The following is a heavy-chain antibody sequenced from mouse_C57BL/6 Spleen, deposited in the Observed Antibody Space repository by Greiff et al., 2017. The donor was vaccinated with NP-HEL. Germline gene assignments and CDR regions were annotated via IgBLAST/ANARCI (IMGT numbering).Heavy chain of an antibody. V-gene: IGHV1-39*01. D-gene: IGHD1-1*01. Sequence: EVHLVESGPELVKPGASVKISCKASGYSFTDYNMNWVKQSNGKSLEWIGVINPNYGTTSYNQKFKGKATLTVDQSSSTAYMQLNSLTSEDSAVYYCAGDYYGSSSYYFDYWGQGTTLTVSS. J-gene: IGHJ2*01. CDR3: AGDYYGSSSYYFDY. CDR1: GYSFTDYN. CDR2: INPNYGTT.